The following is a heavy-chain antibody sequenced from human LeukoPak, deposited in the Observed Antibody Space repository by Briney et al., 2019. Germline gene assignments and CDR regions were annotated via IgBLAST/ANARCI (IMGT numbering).Heavy chain of an antibody. D-gene: IGHD5-24*01. J-gene: IGHJ4*02. Sequence: GGSLRLSCVASRFTFSNYWMTWVRQAPGKGLERVANINKDGGEKYYMESVKGRFTISRDNAKNSLYLQMNSLTVEGTAVYYCARDMGWQQFDQWGQGTLVTVSS. CDR3: ARDMGWQQFDQ. V-gene: IGHV3-7*01. CDR2: INKDGGEK. CDR1: RFTFSNYW.